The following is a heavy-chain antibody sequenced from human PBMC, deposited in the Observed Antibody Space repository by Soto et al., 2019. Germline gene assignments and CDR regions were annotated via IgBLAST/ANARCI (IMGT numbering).Heavy chain of an antibody. Sequence: ASVKVSCKASGYTFTGQYMHWVRQAPGQGLEWMGWINPNSGDTNYAQKFQGRVTMTRDTSIGTAYMELSSLRSNDTDIYYCAREPHGITLYGMDVWGQGTTVTVSS. CDR1: GYTFTGQY. J-gene: IGHJ6*02. CDR3: AREPHGITLYGMDV. V-gene: IGHV1-2*02. CDR2: INPNSGDT. D-gene: IGHD3-10*01.